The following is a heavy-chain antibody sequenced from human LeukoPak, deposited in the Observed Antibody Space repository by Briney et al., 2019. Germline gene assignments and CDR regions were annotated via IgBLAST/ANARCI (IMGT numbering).Heavy chain of an antibody. J-gene: IGHJ4*02. CDR1: GGSISSGRYY. CDR2: IYHSGST. D-gene: IGHD1-14*01. CDR3: ARLLGSSTAVDY. V-gene: IGHV4-30-2*01. Sequence: NPSETLSLTCTVSGGSISSGRYYWSWIRQPPGMGLEWIGFIYHSGSTHYNPSLKSRVTISVDRSKNQFSLKVSSVTAADTAVYYCARLLGSSTAVDYWGQGTLVTVSS.